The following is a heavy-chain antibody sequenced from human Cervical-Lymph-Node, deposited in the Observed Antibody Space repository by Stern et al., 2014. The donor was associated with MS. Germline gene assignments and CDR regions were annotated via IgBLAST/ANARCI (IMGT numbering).Heavy chain of an antibody. CDR3: AKGLRNWFDA. CDR2: ISASGQNT. Sequence: EVQLLESGGGLVQPGGSLRLSCAASGFAFSNDALSWVRQAPGKGLEWVSDISASGQNTYYRESVKGRFTLSRDNSKNTVILQMSRLRVDDTAVYYCAKGLRNWFDAWGQGTLVTVSS. CDR1: GFAFSNDA. J-gene: IGHJ5*02. V-gene: IGHV3-23*01. D-gene: IGHD5/OR15-5a*01.